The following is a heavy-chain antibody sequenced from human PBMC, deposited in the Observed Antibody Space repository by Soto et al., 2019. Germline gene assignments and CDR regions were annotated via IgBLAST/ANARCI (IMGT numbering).Heavy chain of an antibody. Sequence: ASVKVSCKVSGCTLTELSMHWVRQAPGKGLEWMGGFDPEDGETIYAQKFQGRVTMTEDTSTDTAYMELSSLRSEDTAVYYCATDSAAYFDWLLFGYWGQGTLVTVSS. CDR1: GCTLTELS. CDR3: ATDSAAYFDWLLFGY. V-gene: IGHV1-24*01. CDR2: FDPEDGET. J-gene: IGHJ4*02. D-gene: IGHD3-9*01.